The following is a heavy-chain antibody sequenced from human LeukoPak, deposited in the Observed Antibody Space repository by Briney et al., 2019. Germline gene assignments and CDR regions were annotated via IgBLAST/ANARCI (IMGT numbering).Heavy chain of an antibody. Sequence: ASVKVSCKASGYTFTGYYMRWVRQAPGQGLEWMGWINPNSGGTNYAQKFQGRVTMTRDTSISTAYMELSRLRSDDTAVYYCARVAAAGPSSFDYWGQGTLVTVSS. J-gene: IGHJ4*02. CDR2: INPNSGGT. CDR3: ARVAAAGPSSFDY. D-gene: IGHD6-13*01. CDR1: GYTFTGYY. V-gene: IGHV1-2*02.